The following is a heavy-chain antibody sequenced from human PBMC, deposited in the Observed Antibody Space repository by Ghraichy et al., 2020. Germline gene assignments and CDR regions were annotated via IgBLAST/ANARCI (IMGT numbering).Heavy chain of an antibody. V-gene: IGHV3-72*01. CDR1: GFTFSDHY. J-gene: IGHJ4*02. D-gene: IGHD3-10*01. CDR2: IRNRANDYST. Sequence: GGSLRLSCEASGFTFSDHYMDWVRQAPGKGLEWVARIRNRANDYSTEYAASVEGRFTIARDDSKDSLSLHMNSLKSEDTAVYFCSRRGIRGGAFEFRGQGTLVTVSS. CDR3: SRRGIRGGAFEF.